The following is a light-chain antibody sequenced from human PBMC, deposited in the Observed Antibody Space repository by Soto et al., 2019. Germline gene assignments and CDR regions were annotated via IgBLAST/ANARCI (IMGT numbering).Light chain of an antibody. V-gene: IGLV2-11*01. CDR3: CSYAGSYIFA. J-gene: IGLJ2*01. CDR2: DVS. Sequence: QSALTQPRSVSGSPGQSVTISCTGTSSDVGGYNYVSWYQQHPGKAPKLMIYDVSKRPSGVPDRFSGSKSGNTASLTISGLQPEDEADYYCCSYAGSYIFAFGGGTKVTVL. CDR1: SSDVGGYNY.